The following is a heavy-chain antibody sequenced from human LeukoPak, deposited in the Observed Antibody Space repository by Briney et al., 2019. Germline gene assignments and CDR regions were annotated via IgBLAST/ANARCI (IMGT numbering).Heavy chain of an antibody. J-gene: IGHJ4*02. D-gene: IGHD6-25*01. CDR2: IYYTGST. V-gene: IGHV4-59*08. CDR3: ARVSELVGIAASIDYFDY. Sequence: SETLSLTCTLSGGSVSDYYWSWIRLSPGKGREWIGYIYYTGSTSYNPSLRSRVTISVDTSKNQFSLKLSSVTAADTAVYYCARVSELVGIAASIDYFDYWGQGTLVTVSS. CDR1: GGSVSDYY.